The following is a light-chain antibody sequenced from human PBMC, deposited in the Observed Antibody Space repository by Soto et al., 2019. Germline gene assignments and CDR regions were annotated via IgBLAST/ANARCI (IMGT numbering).Light chain of an antibody. V-gene: IGLV2-8*01. J-gene: IGLJ2*01. Sequence: QCALTQPPSESGSPGQSVTISCTGTSSDVGGYNYVSWYQQYPGKAPKLMIYEVSKGPSGVPDRFSGSKSGNTASLTVSGLQAEDEADYYCSSYAGSNTFIFGGGTKLTVL. CDR1: SSDVGGYNY. CDR3: SSYAGSNTFI. CDR2: EVS.